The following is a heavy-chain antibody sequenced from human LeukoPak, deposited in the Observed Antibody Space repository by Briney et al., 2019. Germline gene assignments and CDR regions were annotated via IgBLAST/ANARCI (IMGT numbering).Heavy chain of an antibody. Sequence: GGSLRLSCAASGFTFSSYTMSWVRQAPGKGLEWVSTITTSDGNTHYADSVKGRFTVSRDNSKNTLFLQMNSLRAEDTAVYYCAKDGGLWVSAHWGDSWGRGTLVTVSS. CDR3: AKDGGLWVSAHWGDS. J-gene: IGHJ4*02. D-gene: IGHD7-27*01. V-gene: IGHV3-23*01. CDR2: ITTSDGNT. CDR1: GFTFSSYT.